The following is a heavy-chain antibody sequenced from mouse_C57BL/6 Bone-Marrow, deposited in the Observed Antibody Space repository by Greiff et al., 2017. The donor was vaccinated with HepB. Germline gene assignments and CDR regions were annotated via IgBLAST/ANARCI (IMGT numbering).Heavy chain of an antibody. J-gene: IGHJ2*01. V-gene: IGHV1-81*01. D-gene: IGHD1-1*02. Sequence: VKLMESGAELARPGASVKLSCKASGYTFTSYGISWVKQRTGQGLEWIGEIYPRSGNTYYNEKFKGKATLTADKSSSTAYMELRSLTSEDSAVYFCARYGGTWTDYWGQGTTLTVSS. CDR3: ARYGGTWTDY. CDR2: IYPRSGNT. CDR1: GYTFTSYG.